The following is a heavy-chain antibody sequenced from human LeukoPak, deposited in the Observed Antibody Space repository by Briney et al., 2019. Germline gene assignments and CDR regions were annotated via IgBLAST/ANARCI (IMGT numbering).Heavy chain of an antibody. CDR3: AKAGRVVVPAAMVDY. D-gene: IGHD2-2*01. CDR1: GFMFSTYR. V-gene: IGHV3-23*01. CDR2: ISGSGGST. J-gene: IGHJ4*02. Sequence: GGSLRLSCAASGFMFSTYRMSWVRKAPGKGLEWVSAISGSGGSTYYADSVKGRFTISRDNSKNTLYLQMNSLRAEDTAVYYCAKAGRVVVPAAMVDYWGQGTLVTVSS.